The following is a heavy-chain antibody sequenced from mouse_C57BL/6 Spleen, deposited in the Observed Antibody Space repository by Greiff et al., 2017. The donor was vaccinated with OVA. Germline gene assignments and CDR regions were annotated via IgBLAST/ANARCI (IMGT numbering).Heavy chain of an antibody. Sequence: QVQLQQPGAELVKPGASVKLSCKASGYTFTSYWMHWVKQRPGRGLEWIGRIDPSSGGTKYNEKFKSKATLTADKPSSTAYMQLSSLTSEDSAVYYCARQGGWLPSPYFDYWGQGTTLTASS. D-gene: IGHD2-3*01. CDR1: GYTFTSYW. CDR3: ARQGGWLPSPYFDY. V-gene: IGHV1-72*01. CDR2: IDPSSGGT. J-gene: IGHJ2*01.